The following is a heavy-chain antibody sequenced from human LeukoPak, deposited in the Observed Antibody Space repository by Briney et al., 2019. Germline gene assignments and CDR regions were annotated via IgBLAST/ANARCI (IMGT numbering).Heavy chain of an antibody. J-gene: IGHJ4*02. V-gene: IGHV1-18*01. CDR2: ISAYNGNT. Sequence: GASVKVSCKASGYTFTGYGISWVRQAPGQGLEWMGWISAYNGNTNYAQKLQGRVTMTTDTSTSTAYMELRSLRSDDTAVYYCASSMGTAFPLPFDYWGQGTLVTVSS. CDR3: ASSMGTAFPLPFDY. D-gene: IGHD1-14*01. CDR1: GYTFTGYG.